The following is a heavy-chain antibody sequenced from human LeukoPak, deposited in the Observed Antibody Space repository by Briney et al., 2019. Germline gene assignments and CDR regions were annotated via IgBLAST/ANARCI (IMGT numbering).Heavy chain of an antibody. V-gene: IGHV3-21*05. CDR1: GFPFSLYA. D-gene: IGHD2-2*01. J-gene: IGHJ4*02. Sequence: PRGSLRLSCAASGFPFSLYAMNWVRQAPGKGLEWVSYINDDSTDIHYADSVKGRFSISRDSARNTLYLQLSSLRAEDTAVYYCTRDTFQPGLIDSWGQGTLVTVSS. CDR3: TRDTFQPGLIDS. CDR2: INDDSTDI.